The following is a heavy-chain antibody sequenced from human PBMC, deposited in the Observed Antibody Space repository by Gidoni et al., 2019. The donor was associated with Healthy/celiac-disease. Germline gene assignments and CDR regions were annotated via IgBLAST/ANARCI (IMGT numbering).Heavy chain of an antibody. V-gene: IGHV3-15*01. Sequence: EVQLVESGGGLVKPGGSLRLSCAASGFTFSNAWMSWDREAPGKGLEWVGRIKSKTDGGTTDYAAPVKGRFTISRDDSKNTLYLQMNSLKTEDTAVYYCTTGLPPYYDFWSGYPSGLYYFDYWGQGTLVTVSS. CDR2: IKSKTDGGTT. J-gene: IGHJ4*02. D-gene: IGHD3-3*01. CDR1: GFTFSNAW. CDR3: TTGLPPYYDFWSGYPSGLYYFDY.